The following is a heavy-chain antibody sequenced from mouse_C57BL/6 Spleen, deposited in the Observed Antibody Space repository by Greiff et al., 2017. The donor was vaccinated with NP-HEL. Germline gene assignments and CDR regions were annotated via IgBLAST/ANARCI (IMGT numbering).Heavy chain of an antibody. J-gene: IGHJ3*01. CDR2: IDPSDSYT. CDR3: ARSITTGAWFAY. CDR1: GYTFTSYW. V-gene: IGHV1-59*01. Sequence: QVQLQQPGAELVRPGTSVKLSCKASGYTFTSYWMHWVKQRPGQGLEWIGVIDPSDSYTNYNQKFKGKATLTVDTSSSTAYMQLSSLTSEDSAVYYCARSITTGAWFAYWGQGTLVTVSA. D-gene: IGHD1-1*01.